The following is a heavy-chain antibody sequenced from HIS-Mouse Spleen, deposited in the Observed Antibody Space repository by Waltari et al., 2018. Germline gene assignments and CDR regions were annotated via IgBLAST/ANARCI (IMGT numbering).Heavy chain of an antibody. V-gene: IGHV4-39*07. D-gene: IGHD4-17*01. J-gene: IGHJ5*02. CDR3: ARDYGDNWFDP. Sequence: QLQLQESGPGLVKPSETLSPTCTVSGGSISSSSYYWGWIRPPPGKGLEWIGSIYYSGSTYYNPSLESRVTISVDTSKNQFSLKLSSVTAADTAVYYCARDYGDNWFDPWGQGTLVTVSS. CDR2: IYYSGST. CDR1: GGSISSSSYY.